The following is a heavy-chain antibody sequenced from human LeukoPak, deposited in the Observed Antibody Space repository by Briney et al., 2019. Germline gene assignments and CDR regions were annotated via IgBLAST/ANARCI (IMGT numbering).Heavy chain of an antibody. CDR1: GGTFSSYA. Sequence: SVKVSCKPSGGTFSSYAISWVRQAPGQRLEWMGGIIPIFGSANYAQKFQGRVTITADESTSTAYMELSSLRSEDTAVYYCASSPHIVVVPAAPYYYYGMDVWGKGTTVTVSS. J-gene: IGHJ6*04. CDR3: ASSPHIVVVPAAPYYYYGMDV. D-gene: IGHD2-2*01. CDR2: IIPIFGSA. V-gene: IGHV1-69*01.